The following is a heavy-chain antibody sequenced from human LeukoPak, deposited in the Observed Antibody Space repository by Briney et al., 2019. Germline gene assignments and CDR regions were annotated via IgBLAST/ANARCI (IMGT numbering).Heavy chain of an antibody. J-gene: IGHJ4*02. CDR3: ARAGPYSSSWFPFDY. CDR2: ISYDGSNN. D-gene: IGHD6-13*01. CDR1: GFTFSDYG. Sequence: GGSLRLSCAASGFTFSDYGMHWVRQAPGKGLDWVAVISYDGSNNYYADSVKGRFTISRDNSKNTLYLQMNSLRAEDTAVYYCARAGPYSSSWFPFDYWGQGTLVTVSS. V-gene: IGHV3-30*03.